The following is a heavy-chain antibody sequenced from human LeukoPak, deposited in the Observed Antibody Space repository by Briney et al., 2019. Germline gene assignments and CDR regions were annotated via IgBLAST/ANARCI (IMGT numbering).Heavy chain of an antibody. CDR1: GFTVSSNY. V-gene: IGHV3-48*01. CDR2: ISSLSGTI. D-gene: IGHD3-16*01. J-gene: IGHJ4*02. CDR3: VRDQGGAVSY. Sequence: GGSLRLSCAASGFTVSSNYMSWVRQAPGKGLEWVSYISSLSGTIYYADSVKGRFIISRDNAQNSLFLQMNSLRAEDTAVYYCVRDQGGAVSYWGQGTLVTVSS.